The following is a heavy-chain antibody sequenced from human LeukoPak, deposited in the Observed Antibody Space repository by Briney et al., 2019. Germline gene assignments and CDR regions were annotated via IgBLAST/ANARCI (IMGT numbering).Heavy chain of an antibody. V-gene: IGHV4-34*01. CDR1: GGSFSGYY. Sequence: SETLSLTCAVYGGSFSGYYWSWLRQPPGKGLEGIGEINHSGSTNYNPSLKSRVTISVDTSKNQFSLKLSSVTAADTAVSYCARGGGVWWLRAPFDYWGQGTLVTVSS. CDR2: INHSGST. CDR3: ARGGGVWWLRAPFDY. J-gene: IGHJ4*02. D-gene: IGHD5-12*01.